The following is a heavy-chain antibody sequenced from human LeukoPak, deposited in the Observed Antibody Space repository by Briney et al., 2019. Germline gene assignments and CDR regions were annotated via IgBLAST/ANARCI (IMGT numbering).Heavy chain of an antibody. CDR1: GGSISRGTYY. D-gene: IGHD1-26*01. CDR2: IYYSGST. Sequence: SETLSLTCTVSGGSISRGTYYWGWIRQPPGKGLEWIGSIYYSGSTYYNPSLKSRITISVDTSKNQFSLKLNSVTAADTAVYYCAGVWRTGSYGGGYFDSWGQGTLVTVSS. V-gene: IGHV4-39*07. CDR3: AGVWRTGSYGGGYFDS. J-gene: IGHJ4*02.